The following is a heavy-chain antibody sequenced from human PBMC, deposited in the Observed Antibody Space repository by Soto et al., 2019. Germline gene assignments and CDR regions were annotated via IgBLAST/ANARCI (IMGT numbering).Heavy chain of an antibody. CDR3: AHGAHPGPYYYYYYGMDV. CDR2: IYWNDDK. Sequence: SGPTLVKPTQTLTLTCTFSGFSLSTSGVGVGWIRQPPGKALEWLALIYWNDDKRYSPSLKSRLTITKETSKNQVVLTMTNMDPVDTATYYCAHGAHPGPYYYYYYGMDVWGQGTTVTVSS. V-gene: IGHV2-5*01. CDR1: GFSLSTSGVG. J-gene: IGHJ6*02. D-gene: IGHD3-16*01.